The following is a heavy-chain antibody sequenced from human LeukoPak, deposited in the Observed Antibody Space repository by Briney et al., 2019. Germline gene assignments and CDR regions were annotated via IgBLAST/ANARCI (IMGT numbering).Heavy chain of an antibody. J-gene: IGHJ4*02. CDR2: INHSGST. D-gene: IGHD3-16*01. Sequence: SETLSLICAVYGGSFSGYYWSWIRQPPGKGLEWIGEINHSGSTNYNPSLKSRVTISVDTSKNQFSLKLNSVTATDTAVYYCARHYGPWGQGTLVTVSS. V-gene: IGHV4-34*01. CDR1: GGSFSGYY. CDR3: ARHYGP.